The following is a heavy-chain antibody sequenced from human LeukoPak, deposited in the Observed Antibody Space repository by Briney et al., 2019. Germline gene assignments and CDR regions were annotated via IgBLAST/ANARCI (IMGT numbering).Heavy chain of an antibody. J-gene: IGHJ6*02. CDR1: GYTFTSYY. V-gene: IGHV1-46*01. CDR2: INPSGGST. D-gene: IGHD3-22*01. Sequence: ASVTVSCTASGYTFTSYYMHWVRQAPGQGLEWMGIINPSGGSTSYAQKFQGRVTMTRDTSTSTVYMELSSLRSEDTAVYYCARPYDSSGYTYGMDVWGQGTTVTVSS. CDR3: ARPYDSSGYTYGMDV.